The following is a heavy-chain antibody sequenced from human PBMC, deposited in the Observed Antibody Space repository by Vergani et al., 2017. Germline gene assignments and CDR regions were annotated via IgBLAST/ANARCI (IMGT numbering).Heavy chain of an antibody. D-gene: IGHD2-2*02. J-gene: IGHJ3*01. CDR2: ISPDGSAT. V-gene: IGHV3-7*01. CDR3: AKICSGISCYIDEAFDL. Sequence: EVQLVESGGGLVQPGGSLRLSCAASGFSLSRFWMSWVRQAPEKGLEWVAHISPDGSATSYVDSVKGRFTISRDDSKNMLYLQMNSLRAEDTAVYYCAKICSGISCYIDEAFDLWGQGTLVSVSS. CDR1: GFSLSRFW.